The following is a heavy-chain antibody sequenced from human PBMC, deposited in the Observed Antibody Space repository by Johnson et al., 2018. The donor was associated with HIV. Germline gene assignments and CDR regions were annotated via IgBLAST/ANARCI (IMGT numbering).Heavy chain of an antibody. CDR1: GFIFSFNKYW. CDR3: VRDVGPLDI. Sequence: VQLVESGGGVVQPGRSLRLSCAASGFIFSFNKYWMSWVRQAPGDRLERLTTINKDGGEEYYVDSVKGRFTISRDNARNSLYLQMNSLRVEDTAVYYCVRDVGPLDIWGQGTMVTVSS. J-gene: IGHJ3*02. CDR2: INKDGGEE. V-gene: IGHV3-7*03.